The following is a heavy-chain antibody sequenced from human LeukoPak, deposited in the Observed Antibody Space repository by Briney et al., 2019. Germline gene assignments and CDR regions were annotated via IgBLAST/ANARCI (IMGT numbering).Heavy chain of an antibody. CDR1: GYTFTSYY. V-gene: IGHV1-8*02. D-gene: IGHD6-13*01. Sequence: GASVKVSCKASGYTFTSYYMHWVRQAPGQGLEWMGWMNPNSGNTGYAQKFQGRVTMTRNTSISTAYMELSSLRSEDTAVYYCARTILAAAGHFDYWGQGTLVTVSS. CDR2: MNPNSGNT. J-gene: IGHJ4*02. CDR3: ARTILAAAGHFDY.